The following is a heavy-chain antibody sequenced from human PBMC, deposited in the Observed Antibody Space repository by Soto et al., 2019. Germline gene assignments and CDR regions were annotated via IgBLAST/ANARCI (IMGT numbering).Heavy chain of an antibody. CDR1: GDSVSSDSVT. D-gene: IGHD2-8*01. V-gene: IGHV6-1*01. CDR3: VRLIGNSWLDY. Sequence: SQTLSLTCAISGDSVSSDSVTWNWIRQSPSRGLEWLGRTYCRSKWYSDYALSVKSRVTINADMSKNQVSLQLNSVTPEDSAVYYCVRLIGNSWLDYWGQGTLVTVS. J-gene: IGHJ5*01. CDR2: TYCRSKWYS.